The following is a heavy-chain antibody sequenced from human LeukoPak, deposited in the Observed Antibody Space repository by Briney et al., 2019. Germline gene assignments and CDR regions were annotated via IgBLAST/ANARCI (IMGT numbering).Heavy chain of an antibody. CDR3: ASGRTTVVSYYYYYYMDV. V-gene: IGHV4-39*07. D-gene: IGHD4-23*01. CDR2: IYYSGST. J-gene: IGHJ6*03. Sequence: PETLSRTCTVSAGSISSSSYYWGWIRQPPGKGLEWIGSIYYSGSTYYNPSLKSRVTISVDTSKNQFSLKLSSVTAADTAVYYCASGRTTVVSYYYYYYMDVWGKGTTVTVSS. CDR1: AGSISSSSYY.